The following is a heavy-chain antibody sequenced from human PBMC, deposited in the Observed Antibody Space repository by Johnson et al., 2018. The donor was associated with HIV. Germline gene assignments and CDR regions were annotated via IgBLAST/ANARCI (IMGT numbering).Heavy chain of an antibody. CDR1: GFTFRSYG. CDR3: ARESLDAFDI. Sequence: VQLVESGGGVVQPGRSLRLSCAASGFTFRSYGMHWVRQAPGKGLEWVAIITQDGSEKYYVDSVKGRFTISRDNAKNSLYLQMNSLRAEDTAVYYCARESLDAFDIWGQGTMVTVSS. V-gene: IGHV3-7*03. J-gene: IGHJ3*02. CDR2: ITQDGSEK.